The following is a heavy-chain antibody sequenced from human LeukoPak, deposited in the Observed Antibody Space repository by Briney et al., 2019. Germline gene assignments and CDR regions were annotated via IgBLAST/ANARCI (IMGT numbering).Heavy chain of an antibody. Sequence: GGSLSLSCAASGFTFSIYWMIWVRQAPGKGREWVANIKQDGSEKYYVDYVKGRFTISRDNTKNSLYLQMNSLRAEDTAVYYCARDRLPSRMSYSFHDYWGQGTLVTVSS. D-gene: IGHD3-10*01. CDR2: IKQDGSEK. CDR3: ARDRLPSRMSYSFHDY. CDR1: GFTFSIYW. J-gene: IGHJ4*02. V-gene: IGHV3-7*01.